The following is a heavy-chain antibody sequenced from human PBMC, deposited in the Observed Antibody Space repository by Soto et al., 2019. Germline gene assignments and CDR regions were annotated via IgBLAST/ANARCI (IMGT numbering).Heavy chain of an antibody. V-gene: IGHV4-59*01. J-gene: IGHJ4*02. CDR2: IYYSGST. Sequence: PSETLSLTCTVSGGSISSYYWSWIRQPPGKGLEWIGYIYYSGSTNYNPSLKSRGTISVDTSKNQFSLKLTSVTAADTAVYYCARRYGGNFDYWGQGTLVTVS. CDR1: GGSISSYY. D-gene: IGHD1-26*01. CDR3: ARRYGGNFDY.